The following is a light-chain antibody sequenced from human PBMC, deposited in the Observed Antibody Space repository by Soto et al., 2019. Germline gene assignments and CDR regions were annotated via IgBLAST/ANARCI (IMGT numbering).Light chain of an antibody. J-gene: IGKJ1*01. CDR2: AAS. CDR3: QKYNSVPWT. V-gene: IGKV1-27*01. CDR1: QGISNH. Sequence: DIQMTQSPPSLSASVGDRVTITCRASQGISNHLAWYQQKPGKVPKLLIYAASTLQLGVPSRFSGSGSGTDFALTISSLQPEDVATYYCQKYNSVPWTFGQGTKVEIK.